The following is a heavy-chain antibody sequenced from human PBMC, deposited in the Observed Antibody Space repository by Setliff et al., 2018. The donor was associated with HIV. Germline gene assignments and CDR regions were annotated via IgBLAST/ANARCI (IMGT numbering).Heavy chain of an antibody. CDR1: GYTFINYD. CDR2: MNPNSGNT. CDR3: ARDPKYYYKYFQY. V-gene: IGHV1-8*01. J-gene: IGHJ1*01. Sequence: ASVKVSCKASGYTFINYDINWVRQATGQGLEWMGWMNPNSGNTGYSQKFQGRVTMTRNTSTSTAYMELSSLTSEDTAVYYCARDPKYYYKYFQYWGPGTLVTVSS. D-gene: IGHD1-26*01.